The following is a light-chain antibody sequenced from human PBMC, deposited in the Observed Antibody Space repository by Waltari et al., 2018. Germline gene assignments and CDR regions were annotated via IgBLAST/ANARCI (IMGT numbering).Light chain of an antibody. Sequence: EIVLTQSPGSLSLSPGERATLSCRASQTISNSQLAWYQQRPGQGPRLLIYGASRRATGIPDRFSGSGSGTDFTLTISRLGPEDFAVYYCQQYGSSPETFGQGTKLEIK. J-gene: IGKJ2*01. CDR3: QQYGSSPET. V-gene: IGKV3-20*01. CDR1: QTISNSQ. CDR2: GAS.